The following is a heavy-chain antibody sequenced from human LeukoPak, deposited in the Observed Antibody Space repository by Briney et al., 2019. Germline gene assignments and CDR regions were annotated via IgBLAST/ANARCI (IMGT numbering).Heavy chain of an antibody. D-gene: IGHD1-1*01. CDR2: ISSSGSSI. Sequence: PGGSLRLSCAASGFTFGDYYMTWLRQAPGKGLEWVSYISSSGSSIYYADSVKGRFTISRDNAKNSVYLQMNSLGAEDTAVYYCARGLTTQLSYMDVWGKGTTVTISS. CDR1: GFTFGDYY. J-gene: IGHJ6*03. CDR3: ARGLTTQLSYMDV. V-gene: IGHV3-11*01.